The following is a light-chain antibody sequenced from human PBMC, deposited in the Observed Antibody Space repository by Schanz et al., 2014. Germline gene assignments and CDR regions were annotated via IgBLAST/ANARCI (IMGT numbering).Light chain of an antibody. CDR3: CSYAGTYTWV. J-gene: IGLJ3*02. Sequence: QSALTQPPSASGSPGQSVTISCTATSDVVGGYNFVSWYQQHPGRAPKLLIYEVRQRPSGVSDRFSGSKSGYTASLTVSGLQADDEADYYCCSYAGTYTWVFGGGTKLTVL. CDR1: SDVVGGYNF. V-gene: IGLV2-8*01. CDR2: EVR.